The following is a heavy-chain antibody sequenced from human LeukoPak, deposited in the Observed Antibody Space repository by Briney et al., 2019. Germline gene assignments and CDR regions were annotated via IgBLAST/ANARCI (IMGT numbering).Heavy chain of an antibody. V-gene: IGHV4-38-2*01. J-gene: IGHJ3*02. Sequence: KSSETLSLTCAVSGYSISSGYYWGWIRQPPGKGLEWIGYIYHNGDTYYNPSLKSRVSISVDTSKNQFSLKLSSVTAADTAVYYCARAGVVPAAINRAFDIWGQGSVVTVSS. CDR2: IYHNGDT. CDR3: ARAGVVPAAINRAFDI. D-gene: IGHD2-2*02. CDR1: GYSISSGYY.